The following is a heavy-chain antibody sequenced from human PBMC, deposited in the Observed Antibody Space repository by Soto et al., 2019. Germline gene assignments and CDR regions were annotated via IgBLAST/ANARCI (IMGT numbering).Heavy chain of an antibody. CDR1: GGSISSSSYY. Sequence: SETLSLTCTVSGGSISSSSYYWGWIRQPPGKGLEWIGSIYYSGSTYYNPSLKSRVTISVDTSKNQFSLKLSSVTAADTAVYYCVSSLIAVGNWFDPWGQGTLVTVSS. CDR2: IYYSGST. CDR3: VSSLIAVGNWFDP. D-gene: IGHD6-19*01. J-gene: IGHJ5*02. V-gene: IGHV4-39*01.